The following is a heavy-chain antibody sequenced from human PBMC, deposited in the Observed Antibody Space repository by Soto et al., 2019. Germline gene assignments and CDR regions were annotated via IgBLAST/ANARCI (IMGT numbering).Heavy chain of an antibody. CDR1: SGSITTSVL. Sequence: PSETLSLTCDVSSGSITTSVLWTWARQFPGKGLEWIGEIAHDGHTNYNPSLSGRVTMSVDLSNSQFSLKVASVTAADTAVYFCVGGRDYDYWGQGTLVTVSS. CDR3: VGGRDYDY. V-gene: IGHV4-4*02. CDR2: IAHDGHT. J-gene: IGHJ4*02. D-gene: IGHD1-26*01.